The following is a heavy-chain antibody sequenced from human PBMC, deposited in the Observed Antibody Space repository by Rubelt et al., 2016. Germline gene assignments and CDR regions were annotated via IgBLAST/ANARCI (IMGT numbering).Heavy chain of an antibody. Sequence: QVQLQESGPGLVKPSETLSLICTVSGYSISSGYYWSWIRQPPGKGLEWIGSIWHSGSTYYNPSLKSRVTISADTSKNQFSLKLRSMTAADTALYYCARQLYSGSYYIDYWGQGTLVTVSS. D-gene: IGHD1-26*01. CDR2: IWHSGST. J-gene: IGHJ4*02. V-gene: IGHV4-38-2*02. CDR3: ARQLYSGSYYIDY. CDR1: GYSISSGYY.